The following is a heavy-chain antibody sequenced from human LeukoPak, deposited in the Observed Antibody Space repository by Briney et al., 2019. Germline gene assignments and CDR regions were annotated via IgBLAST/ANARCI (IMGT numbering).Heavy chain of an antibody. Sequence: GASVKVSCKASGYTFTGYYMHWVRQAPGQGLEWMGWINPNSGGTNYAQNFQGRVTMTRDTSISTAYMELSRLRSDDTAVYYCARGAFQGSSWFDYWGREPWSPSPQ. V-gene: IGHV1-2*02. J-gene: IGHJ4*02. D-gene: IGHD6-13*01. CDR2: INPNSGGT. CDR1: GYTFTGYY. CDR3: ARGAFQGSSWFDY.